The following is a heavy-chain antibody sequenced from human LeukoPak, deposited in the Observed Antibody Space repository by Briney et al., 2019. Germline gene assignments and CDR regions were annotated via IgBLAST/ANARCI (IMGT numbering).Heavy chain of an antibody. V-gene: IGHV3-23*01. CDR3: AKWETPKYCSSTSCYHFDY. CDR1: GFTFSSYA. D-gene: IGHD2-2*01. J-gene: IGHJ4*02. CDR2: ISGSGGST. Sequence: PGGSLRLSCAASGFTFSSYAMSWVRQAPGKGLEWVSAISGSGGSTYYADSVKGRFTISRDNSKNTLYLQMNSLRAEDTAVYYCAKWETPKYCSSTSCYHFDYWGQGTLVTVSS.